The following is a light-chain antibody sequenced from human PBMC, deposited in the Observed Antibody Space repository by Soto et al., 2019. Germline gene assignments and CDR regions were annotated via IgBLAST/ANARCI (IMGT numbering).Light chain of an antibody. V-gene: IGLV2-18*02. CDR2: EVS. CDR3: SSYTSSSTLDVV. CDR1: SSDVGNYNR. Sequence: QSALTQPASVSGSPGQSITISCTGTSSDVGNYNRVSWYQQPPGTAPKLIIYEVSNRPSGVPDRFSGSKSGNTASLTISGLQAEDEADYYCSSYTSSSTLDVVFGGGTKVTVL. J-gene: IGLJ2*01.